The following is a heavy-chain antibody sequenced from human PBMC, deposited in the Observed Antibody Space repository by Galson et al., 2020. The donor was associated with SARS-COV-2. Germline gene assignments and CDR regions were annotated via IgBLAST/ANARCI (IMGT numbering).Heavy chain of an antibody. Sequence: SETLSLTCAVSGGSISGGGYSWSWIRQPPGKELEWIGYIYYSGRTYYNPSLKSRVTISVDTSKNQFSLRLNSMTAADTAVYYCAGSYSSSRGDRVAVDIWGQGTMVTVSS. CDR1: GGSISGGGYS. CDR2: IYYSGRT. J-gene: IGHJ3*02. V-gene: IGHV4-30-4*07. D-gene: IGHD6-13*01. CDR3: AGSYSSSRGDRVAVDI.